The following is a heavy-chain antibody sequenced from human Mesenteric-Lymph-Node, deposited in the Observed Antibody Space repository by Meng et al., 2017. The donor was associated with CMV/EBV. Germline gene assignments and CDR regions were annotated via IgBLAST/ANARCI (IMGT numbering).Heavy chain of an antibody. CDR2: IYSDSA. CDR1: GFIFSGYG. CDR3: AKEEIPTFYTLPDY. J-gene: IGHJ4*02. Sequence: GGSLRLSCVASGFIFSGYGIHWVRQAPGKGLEWVSVIYSDSAYYADSVRGRFTISRDPSKNTLYLQMNSLRAEDTAVYYCAKEEIPTFYTLPDYWGQGTLVTVSS. V-gene: IGHV3-23*03. D-gene: IGHD3-16*01.